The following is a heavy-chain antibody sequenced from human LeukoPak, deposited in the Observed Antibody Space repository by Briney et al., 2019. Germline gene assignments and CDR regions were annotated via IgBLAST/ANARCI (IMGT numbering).Heavy chain of an antibody. CDR1: GYTFTGYG. CDR2: ISAYNGNT. CDR3: ARGTAMVSGWFDP. J-gene: IGHJ5*02. V-gene: IGHV1-18*01. D-gene: IGHD5-18*01. Sequence: GASVKVSCKASGYTFTGYGISWVRQAPGQGREGMGWISAYNGNTNYAQQLQGRVTMTTDTSTSTAYLELRSLRSDDTAVYYCARGTAMVSGWFDPWGQGTLVTVSS.